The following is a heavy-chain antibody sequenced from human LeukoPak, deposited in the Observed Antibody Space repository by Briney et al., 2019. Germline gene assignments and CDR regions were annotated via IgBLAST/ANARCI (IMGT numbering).Heavy chain of an antibody. Sequence: GGSLRLSSAASGFTFSSYAMSWVRQAPGKGLEWVSGISGSGGSSYYADSVKGRFTISRDNSKNTLYLQMNSLRAEDTAVYYCAKRGLVSGWPFDYWGQGALVTVSS. V-gene: IGHV3-23*01. D-gene: IGHD6-19*01. CDR3: AKRGLVSGWPFDY. CDR2: ISGSGGSS. CDR1: GFTFSSYA. J-gene: IGHJ4*02.